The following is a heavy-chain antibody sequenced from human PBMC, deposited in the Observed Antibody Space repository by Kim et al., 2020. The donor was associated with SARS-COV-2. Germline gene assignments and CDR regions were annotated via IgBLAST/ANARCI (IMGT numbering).Heavy chain of an antibody. CDR2: ISYDGSNK. CDR3: AKSHVRGVILTWDQLSYYVMDV. D-gene: IGHD3-10*01. J-gene: IGHJ6*02. V-gene: IGHV3-30*18. Sequence: GGSLRLSCAASGFTFSSYGMHWVRQAPGKGLEWVAVISYDGSNKYYADSVKGRFTISRDNSKNTLYLQMNSLRAEDTAVYYCAKSHVRGVILTWDQLSYYVMDVWGQGTTVTVSS. CDR1: GFTFSSYG.